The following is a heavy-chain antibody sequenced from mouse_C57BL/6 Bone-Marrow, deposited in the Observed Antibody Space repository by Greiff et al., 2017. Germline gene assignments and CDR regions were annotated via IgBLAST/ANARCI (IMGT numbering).Heavy chain of an antibody. CDR3: ARGSWFAY. Sequence: VQLVESGAELVRPGTSVKMSCKASGYTFTNYWIGWAKQRPGHGLEWIGDIYPGGGYTNYNEKFKGKDTLTADKSSSTAYMQFSSLTSEDSAIYYCARGSWFAYWGQGTLVTVSA. CDR1: GYTFTNYW. J-gene: IGHJ3*01. CDR2: IYPGGGYT. V-gene: IGHV1-63*01.